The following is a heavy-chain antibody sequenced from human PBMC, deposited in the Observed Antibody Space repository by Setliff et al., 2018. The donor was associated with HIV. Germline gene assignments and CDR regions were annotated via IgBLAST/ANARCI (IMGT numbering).Heavy chain of an antibody. D-gene: IGHD6-6*01. CDR3: ARGRGIAARYFED. Sequence: SETLSLTCAVYNGSLSGYYWSWIRQPPGKGLEWIGEINRSGTTNYNPSLNSPVTVSVDTSKNQFSLKLSSVTAADTAVYYCARGRGIAARYFEDWGQGTLVTVSS. CDR2: INRSGTT. CDR1: NGSLSGYY. J-gene: IGHJ1*01. V-gene: IGHV4-34*01.